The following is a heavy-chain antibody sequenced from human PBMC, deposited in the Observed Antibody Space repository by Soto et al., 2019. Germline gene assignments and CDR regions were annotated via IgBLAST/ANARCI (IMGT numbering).Heavy chain of an antibody. CDR1: GGSISSYY. Sequence: SETLSLTCTVSGGSISSYYWSWIRQPPGKGLEWIGYIYYSGSTNYNPSLKSRVTISVDTSKNQFSLKLSSVTAADTAVYYCARRQPGSGFDYWGQGTLVTVSS. J-gene: IGHJ4*02. D-gene: IGHD3-10*01. CDR3: ARRQPGSGFDY. V-gene: IGHV4-59*08. CDR2: IYYSGST.